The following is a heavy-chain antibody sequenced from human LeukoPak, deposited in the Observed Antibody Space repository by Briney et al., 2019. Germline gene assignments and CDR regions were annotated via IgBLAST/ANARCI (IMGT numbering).Heavy chain of an antibody. CDR1: GASFNSDDEY. CDR2: IHPSGML. J-gene: IGHJ4*02. Sequence: SETLSLTCTVSGASFNSDDEYWNWIRQSPGKGLEWIGSIHPSGMLYNNPSLESRVTMSRDTSKNQFSLNLNSVTAADTAVYFWSRGLDNRKLGFLGQGILVNVSS. CDR3: SRGLDNRKLGF. D-gene: IGHD2-2*03. V-gene: IGHV4-30-4*08.